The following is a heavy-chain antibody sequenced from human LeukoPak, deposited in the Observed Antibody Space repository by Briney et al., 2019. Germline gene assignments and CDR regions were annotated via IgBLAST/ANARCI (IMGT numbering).Heavy chain of an antibody. CDR3: TRRVGSSDCFDY. Sequence: SETLSLTCAVSGGSITSSNWWSWVRQPPGKGLEWIGEISHSGRINYNPSLKSRVTISVDTSKNQFSLNLYSVTAADTAVYYCTRRVGSSDCFDYWGQGTLVTVSS. CDR1: GGSITSSNW. D-gene: IGHD6-6*01. V-gene: IGHV4-4*02. CDR2: ISHSGRI. J-gene: IGHJ4*02.